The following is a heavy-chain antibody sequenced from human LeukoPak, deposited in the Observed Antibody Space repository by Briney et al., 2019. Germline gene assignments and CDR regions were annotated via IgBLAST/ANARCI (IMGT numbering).Heavy chain of an antibody. Sequence: GGSLRLSSAVSGFTVSSYDMNWVRQAPGKGLERVSYINSSGSTIHYADSVKGRFTISRDNAKNSLFLQMNRLRAEDTAVYYGARGGSVGGSFDSSGYYPDYWGQGTLVTVSS. V-gene: IGHV3-48*03. D-gene: IGHD3-22*01. CDR1: GFTVSSYD. CDR3: ARGGSVGGSFDSSGYYPDY. CDR2: INSSGSTI. J-gene: IGHJ4*02.